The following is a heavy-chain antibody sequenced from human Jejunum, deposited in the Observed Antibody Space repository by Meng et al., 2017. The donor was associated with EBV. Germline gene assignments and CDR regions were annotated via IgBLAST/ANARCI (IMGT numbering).Heavy chain of an antibody. Sequence: EVQLIQSGAEVKKPGATVKISCKVSGYIFSDYYIHWVRQAPGEGLEWMGLVDPQDDETLYAEKFQGRVTITADTSPDTAYMELSSLRSEDTAIYYCALVLRARFNCFDPWGQGTLVTVSS. J-gene: IGHJ5*02. CDR2: VDPQDDET. D-gene: IGHD4/OR15-4a*01. CDR1: GYIFSDYY. V-gene: IGHV1-69-2*01. CDR3: ALVLRARFNCFDP.